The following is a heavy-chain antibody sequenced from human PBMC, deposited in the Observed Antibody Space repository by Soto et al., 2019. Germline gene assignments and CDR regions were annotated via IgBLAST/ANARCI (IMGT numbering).Heavy chain of an antibody. Sequence: QVQLVQSGAEVKKPGASVTVSCKASGYTFSDYYLHWVRQAPGQGPEWMGRINPNSGDTKFAQKFQGRVTMTRDTSVRTAFMELNWLKPDDTAVYYCARESGGATATLDYYYFYMDVWGQGTTVTDSS. V-gene: IGHV1-2*06. CDR1: GYTFSDYY. CDR2: INPNSGDT. D-gene: IGHD5-12*01. J-gene: IGHJ6*03. CDR3: ARESGGATATLDYYYFYMDV.